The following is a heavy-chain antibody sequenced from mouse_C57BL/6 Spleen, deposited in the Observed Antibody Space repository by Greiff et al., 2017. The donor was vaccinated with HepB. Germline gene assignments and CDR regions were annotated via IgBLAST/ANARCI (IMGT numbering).Heavy chain of an antibody. J-gene: IGHJ2*01. CDR2: IYPGDGDT. Sequence: QVQLQQSGAELVKPGASVKISCKASGYAFSSYWMNWVKQRPGKGLEWIGQIYPGDGDTNYNGKFKGKATLTADKSSSTAYMQLSSLTSEDSAVYFCAREGRWERAHFDYWGQGTTLTVSS. CDR1: GYAFSSYW. CDR3: AREGRWERAHFDY. V-gene: IGHV1-80*01. D-gene: IGHD1-1*01.